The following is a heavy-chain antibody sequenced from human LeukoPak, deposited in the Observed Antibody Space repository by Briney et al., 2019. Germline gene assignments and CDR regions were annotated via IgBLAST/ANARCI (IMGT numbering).Heavy chain of an antibody. J-gene: IGHJ6*03. D-gene: IGHD3-3*01. CDR2: ISAYNGNT. V-gene: IGHV1-18*01. CDR1: GYTFTSYG. Sequence: GASVKVSCKASGYTFTSYGISWVRQAPGQGLELMGWISAYNGNTNYAQKLQGRVTMTTDTSTSTAYMELRSLRSDDTAVYYCARVSSGDDFWSGYPTYYYYMDVWGKGTTVTVSS. CDR3: ARVSSGDDFWSGYPTYYYYMDV.